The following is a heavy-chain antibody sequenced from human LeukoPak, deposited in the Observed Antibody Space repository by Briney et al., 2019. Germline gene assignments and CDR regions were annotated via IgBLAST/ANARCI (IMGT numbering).Heavy chain of an antibody. CDR1: GYTFTSYG. CDR3: ARSARRLDIVVVVAATRPYYYYGMDV. D-gene: IGHD2-15*01. J-gene: IGHJ6*02. V-gene: IGHV1-18*01. CDR2: ISAYNGNT. Sequence: ASVKVSCKASGYTFTSYGISWVRQAPGQGLEWIGWISAYNGNTNYAQKLQGRVTMTTDTSTSTAYMELRSLRSDDTAVYYCARSARRLDIVVVVAATRPYYYYGMDVWGQGTTVTVSS.